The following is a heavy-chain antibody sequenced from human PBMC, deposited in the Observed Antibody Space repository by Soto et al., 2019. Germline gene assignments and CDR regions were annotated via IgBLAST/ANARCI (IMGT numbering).Heavy chain of an antibody. V-gene: IGHV3-30*18. Sequence: QVQLVESGGGVVQPGRSLRLSCAASGFTFSSYGMHWVRQAPGKGLEWVAVISYDGSNKYYADSVKGRCTISRDNSKNTLYLQMNSLRAEDTAVYYCAKSREQWLAEFDYWGQGTLVTVSS. D-gene: IGHD6-19*01. J-gene: IGHJ4*02. CDR2: ISYDGSNK. CDR1: GFTFSSYG. CDR3: AKSREQWLAEFDY.